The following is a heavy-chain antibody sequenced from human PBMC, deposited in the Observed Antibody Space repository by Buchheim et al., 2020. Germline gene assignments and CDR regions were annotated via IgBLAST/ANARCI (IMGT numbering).Heavy chain of an antibody. Sequence: EVQLVQSGAEVKKPGESLKISCKGSGYSFTSYWIGWVRQMPGKGLEWMGIIYSCDSDTRDSPSFQGQVTIAADKSISTSYPQCSSMKASDTAMYYCARQQYSSSLPFDYWGQGTL. D-gene: IGHD6-13*01. V-gene: IGHV5-51*01. CDR3: ARQQYSSSLPFDY. CDR2: IYSCDSDT. J-gene: IGHJ4*02. CDR1: GYSFTSYW.